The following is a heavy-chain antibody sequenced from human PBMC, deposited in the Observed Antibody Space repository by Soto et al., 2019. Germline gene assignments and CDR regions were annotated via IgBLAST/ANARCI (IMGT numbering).Heavy chain of an antibody. CDR3: AREEEAMVTKIEDYYYDGLDV. V-gene: IGHV4-30-2*05. CDR2: IYHSGST. J-gene: IGHJ6*02. Sequence: PSETLSLTCAVSGGSISSGGYSWSWIRQPPGKGLEWIGYIYHSGSTYYNPSLKSRGTISVDTPKNQFSLQLNSVTPDDTAVYYCAREEEAMVTKIEDYYYDGLDVWGQGTTVTVSS. D-gene: IGHD5-18*01. CDR1: GGSISSGGYS.